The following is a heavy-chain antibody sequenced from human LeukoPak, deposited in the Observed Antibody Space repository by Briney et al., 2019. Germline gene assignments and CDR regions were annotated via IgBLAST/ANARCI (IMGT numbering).Heavy chain of an antibody. CDR3: ARDQMATLGSNWFDP. J-gene: IGHJ5*02. Sequence: GGSLRLSCAASGFTFRSYAMSWVRQAPGKGVEWVSTITGSGGSTYYADSVKGRFTISRDNSKNTLYLQMNSLRAEDTAVYYCARDQMATLGSNWFDPWGQGTLVTVSS. CDR1: GFTFRSYA. V-gene: IGHV3-23*01. D-gene: IGHD5-24*01. CDR2: ITGSGGST.